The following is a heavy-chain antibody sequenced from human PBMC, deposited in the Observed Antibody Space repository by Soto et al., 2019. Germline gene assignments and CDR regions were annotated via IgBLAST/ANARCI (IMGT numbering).Heavy chain of an antibody. D-gene: IGHD4-4*01. CDR2: IWYDGSNK. J-gene: IGHJ6*03. CDR3: ARDPVTTNYYSYYMDV. CDR1: GFTFSSYG. Sequence: QVQLVESGGGVVQPGRSLRLSCAASGFTFSSYGMHWVRQAPGKGLEWVAVIWYDGSNKYYVDSVKGRFTISRDNSKNRLYLQRNSLRAEDTAVYYWARDPVTTNYYSYYMDVWGKGTPVTVSS. V-gene: IGHV3-33*01.